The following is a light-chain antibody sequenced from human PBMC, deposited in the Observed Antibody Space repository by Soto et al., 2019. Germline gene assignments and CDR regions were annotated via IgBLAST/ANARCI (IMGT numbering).Light chain of an antibody. J-gene: IGKJ3*01. CDR1: QDVRTW. Sequence: IQMTQSPSSVSASIGDRVTLTCRASQDVRTWLAWYQQKPGRAPKLLIHAASRLQSGVPSRFSGSGSGTDFTLTISNLQPDDLGPYYCQQVNDIPRTLGPGTKVDIK. CDR3: QQVNDIPRT. V-gene: IGKV1-12*01. CDR2: AAS.